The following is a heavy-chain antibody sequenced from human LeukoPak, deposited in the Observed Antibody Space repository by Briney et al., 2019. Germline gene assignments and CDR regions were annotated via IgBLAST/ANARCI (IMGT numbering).Heavy chain of an antibody. D-gene: IGHD6-13*01. Sequence: PGGSLRLSCAASGFTVSSNYMSRVRQAPGKGLEWVSVIYSGGSTYYADSVKGRFTISRDNSKNTLYLQMNSLRAEDTAVYYCARYSSSWYSFSPYGMDVWGQGTTVTVSS. CDR3: ARYSSSWYSFSPYGMDV. V-gene: IGHV3-53*01. CDR1: GFTVSSNY. J-gene: IGHJ6*02. CDR2: IYSGGST.